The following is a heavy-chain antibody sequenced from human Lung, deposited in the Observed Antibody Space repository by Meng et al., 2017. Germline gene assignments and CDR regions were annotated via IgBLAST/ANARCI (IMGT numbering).Heavy chain of an antibody. V-gene: IGHV4-34*01. CDR2: INHSGST. CDR3: ARGPTTMAHDFDY. J-gene: IGHJ4*02. D-gene: IGHD4-11*01. CDR1: GGSFSDYY. Sequence: QVQLQQWGAGLFKPSETLSLTCVVSGGSFSDYYWSWIRQPPGKGLEWIGEINHSGSTNYNPSLESRATISVDTSQNNLSLKPSSVTAADSAVYYCARGPTTMAHDFDYWGQGTLVTVSS.